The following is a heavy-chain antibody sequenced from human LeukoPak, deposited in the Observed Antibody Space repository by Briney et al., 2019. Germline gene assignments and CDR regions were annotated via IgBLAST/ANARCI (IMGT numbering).Heavy chain of an antibody. CDR3: ATGGRPYGGWFDP. CDR1: GGSISSGGYY. V-gene: IGHV4-31*03. CDR2: IYYSGST. J-gene: IGHJ5*02. Sequence: SQTLSLTCTVSGGSISSGGYYWSWIRQHPGKGLEWIGYIYYSGSTYYNPSLKSRVTISVDTSKNQFSLKLSSVTAADTAVYYCATGGRPYGGWFDPWGQGTLVTVSS. D-gene: IGHD3-16*01.